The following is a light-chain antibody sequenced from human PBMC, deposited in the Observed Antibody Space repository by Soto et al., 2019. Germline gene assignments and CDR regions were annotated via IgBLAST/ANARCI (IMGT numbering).Light chain of an antibody. Sequence: ELVLTQSPVTLSLSAGVRAILSCSATKHVSSNYLAWYQQKPGQAPRLLIYGASNRATGIPDRFSGSGSGTDFTLTISRLEPEDFAVYYCQQYGSSGTFGQGTKVDIK. V-gene: IGKV3-20*01. CDR1: KHVSSNY. J-gene: IGKJ1*01. CDR3: QQYGSSGT. CDR2: GAS.